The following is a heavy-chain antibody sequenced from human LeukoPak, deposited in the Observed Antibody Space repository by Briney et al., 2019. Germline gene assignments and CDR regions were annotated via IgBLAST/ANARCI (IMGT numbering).Heavy chain of an antibody. CDR1: GFTFSSFP. J-gene: IGHJ2*01. Sequence: GGSLRLSCAVSGFTFSSFPFHWVREAPGKGLGWVAAISTDGSYKYPGDSVKGRFTISRDNPMNTLYLQMNGLRPDDTAVYYCARSLIPGRWYFDLWGRGTLVTVSS. D-gene: IGHD3-16*01. CDR3: ARSLIPGRWYFDL. V-gene: IGHV3-30*04. CDR2: ISTDGSYK.